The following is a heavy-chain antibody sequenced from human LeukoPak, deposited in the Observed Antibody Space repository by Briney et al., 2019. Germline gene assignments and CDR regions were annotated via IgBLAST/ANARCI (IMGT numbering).Heavy chain of an antibody. D-gene: IGHD3-22*01. J-gene: IGHJ4*02. CDR2: ISGSGGNT. Sequence: GGSLRLSCAASGFTFSSSAMTWVRQAPGKGLEWVSLISGSGGNTYYADSVKGRFTISRDNSKNTLYLQMNSLRAEDTAVYYCAKDLGRITMIVVVISAFDYWGQGTLVTVSS. CDR3: AKDLGRITMIVVVISAFDY. V-gene: IGHV3-23*01. CDR1: GFTFSSSA.